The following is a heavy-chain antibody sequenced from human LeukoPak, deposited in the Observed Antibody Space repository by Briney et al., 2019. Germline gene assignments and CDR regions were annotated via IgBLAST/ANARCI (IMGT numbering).Heavy chain of an antibody. CDR3: ARFPYCSGCSCRGYYFDY. CDR1: GYTFTSYY. V-gene: IGHV1-46*01. J-gene: IGHJ4*02. CDR2: INPSGGST. Sequence: GASVKVSCKASGYTFTSYYMHWVRQAPGQGLEWMGIINPSGGSTSYAQKFQGRVTMTRDTSTSTVYMELSSLRSEDTAVYYCARFPYCSGCSCRGYYFDYWGQGTLVTVSS. D-gene: IGHD2-15*01.